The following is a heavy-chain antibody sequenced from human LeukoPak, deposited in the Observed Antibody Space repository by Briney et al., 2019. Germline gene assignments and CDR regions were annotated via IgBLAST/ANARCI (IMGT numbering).Heavy chain of an antibody. CDR2: IQYDGSNK. D-gene: IGHD3-22*01. J-gene: IGHJ2*01. CDR3: AKGYYDSSGNWYFDL. CDR1: GFTFSSYG. V-gene: IGHV3-30*02. Sequence: RGALRLSCAVSGFTFSSYGIPWGRRAPARVVEWVAFIQYDGSNKYYADSVKGRLTISRDNSKNTLHLQMNSVRAEDTAVYYCAKGYYDSSGNWYFDLWGRGTLVIVSS.